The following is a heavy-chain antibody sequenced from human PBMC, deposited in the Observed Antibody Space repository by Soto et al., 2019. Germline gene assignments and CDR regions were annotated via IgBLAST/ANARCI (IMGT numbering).Heavy chain of an antibody. J-gene: IGHJ3*02. V-gene: IGHV3-30*18. Sequence: GGSLRLSCAASGFTSGFTFSTYGMHWVRQVPGKGLEWVAVISYDGSNKYYADSVKGRFTISRDNSKNTLYLQMNSMRAEDTAVYYCAKVIDATACSSSSCSHAFHIWGQGTMVTVSS. CDR1: GFTFSTYG. CDR2: ISYDGSNK. D-gene: IGHD2-2*01. CDR3: AKVIDATACSSSSCSHAFHI.